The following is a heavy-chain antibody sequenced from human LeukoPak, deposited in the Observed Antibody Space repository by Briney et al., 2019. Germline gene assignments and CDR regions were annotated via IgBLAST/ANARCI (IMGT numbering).Heavy chain of an antibody. V-gene: IGHV1-2*02. CDR3: ARGHDSSGWYDAFDI. J-gene: IGHJ3*02. Sequence: GASVKVSCKASGYTFTRYYMHWVRQAPGQGLEWMGWINPNSGGTNSAQKFQGRVTMTRDTSISTAYMELSRLRSDDTAVYYCARGHDSSGWYDAFDIWGQGTMVTVSS. CDR1: GYTFTRYY. D-gene: IGHD6-19*01. CDR2: INPNSGGT.